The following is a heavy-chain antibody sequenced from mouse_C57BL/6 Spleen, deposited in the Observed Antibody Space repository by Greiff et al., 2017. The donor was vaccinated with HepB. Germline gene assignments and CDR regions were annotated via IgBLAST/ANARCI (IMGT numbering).Heavy chain of an antibody. Sequence: QVQLKESGPELVKPGASVKISCKASGYAFSSSWMNWVKQRPGKGLEWIGRIYPGDGDTNYNGKFKGKATLTADKSSSTAYMQLSSLTSEDSAVYFCARRRNGNYPFDYWGQGTTLTVSS. CDR3: ARRRNGNYPFDY. CDR2: IYPGDGDT. D-gene: IGHD2-1*01. V-gene: IGHV1-82*01. J-gene: IGHJ2*01. CDR1: GYAFSSSW.